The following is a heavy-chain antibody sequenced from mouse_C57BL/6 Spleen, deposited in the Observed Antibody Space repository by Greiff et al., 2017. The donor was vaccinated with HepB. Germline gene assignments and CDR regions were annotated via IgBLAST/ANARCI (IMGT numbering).Heavy chain of an antibody. J-gene: IGHJ2*01. CDR3: ARDGSTP. CDR1: GYAFSSSW. Sequence: VKLMESGPELVKPGASVKISCKASGYAFSSSWMNWVKQRPGKGLEWIGRIYPGDGDTNYNGKFKGKATLTADKSSSTAYMQLSSLTSEDSAVYFCARDGSTPWGQGTTLTVSS. CDR2: IYPGDGDT. D-gene: IGHD1-1*01. V-gene: IGHV1-82*01.